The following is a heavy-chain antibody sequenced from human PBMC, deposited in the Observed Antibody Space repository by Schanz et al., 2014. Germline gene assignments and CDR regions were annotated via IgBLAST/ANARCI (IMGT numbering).Heavy chain of an antibody. CDR2: INLSGGST. D-gene: IGHD6-13*01. CDR3: ASSGAGYSSSWDFDY. J-gene: IGHJ4*02. Sequence: QVQLVQSGAEVKKPGASVKVSCKASGYTFTGYYIHWVRQAPGQGLEWMGIINLSGGSTNNAQKFQGRVTITADKSTFTAYMDVSSLRSEDTAVYYCASSGAGYSSSWDFDYWGQGTLVTVSS. CDR1: GYTFTGYY. V-gene: IGHV1-46*01.